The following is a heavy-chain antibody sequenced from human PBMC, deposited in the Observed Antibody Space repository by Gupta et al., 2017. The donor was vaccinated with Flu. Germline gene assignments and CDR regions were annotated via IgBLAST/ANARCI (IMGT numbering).Heavy chain of an antibody. CDR2: ISGSAASN. CDR1: YA. Sequence: YALGWVRQAPGKELVWGSAISGSAASNSYAFAVYGRFTIYRDNSNKKLYLQMKRLSDANQAVYYCSKYLRGVLRAADFDLCVLLTIVTVSS. D-gene: IGHD3-3*01. V-gene: IGHV3-23*01. J-gene: IGHJ3*01. CDR3: SKYLRGVLRAADFDL.